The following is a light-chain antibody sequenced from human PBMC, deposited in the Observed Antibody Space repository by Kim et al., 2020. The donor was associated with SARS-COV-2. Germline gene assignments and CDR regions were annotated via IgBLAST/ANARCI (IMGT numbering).Light chain of an antibody. CDR2: DVN. Sequence: GPSISISCTGTSSDVGGYNYVSWYQQHPDKAPKLIIYDVNKRPSGVSNRYSGSKSGNTASLTISGLQAEDEADYYCSSYTTSITLVFGGGTQLTVL. CDR3: SSYTTSITLV. J-gene: IGLJ2*01. V-gene: IGLV2-14*04. CDR1: SSDVGGYNY.